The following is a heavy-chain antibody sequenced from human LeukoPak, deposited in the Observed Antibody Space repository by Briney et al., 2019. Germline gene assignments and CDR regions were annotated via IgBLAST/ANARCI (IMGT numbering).Heavy chain of an antibody. J-gene: IGHJ5*02. V-gene: IGHV1-69*05. D-gene: IGHD6-19*01. CDR2: IIPIFGTA. CDR3: ARVSASMDLSGWSYNWFDP. Sequence: SVKVSCKASGGTFSSYAISWVRQAPGQGLEWMGRIIPIFGTANYAQKFQGRVTITTDESTSTAYMELTSLRSEDTAVYYCARVSASMDLSGWSYNWFDPWGQGTLVTVSS. CDR1: GGTFSSYA.